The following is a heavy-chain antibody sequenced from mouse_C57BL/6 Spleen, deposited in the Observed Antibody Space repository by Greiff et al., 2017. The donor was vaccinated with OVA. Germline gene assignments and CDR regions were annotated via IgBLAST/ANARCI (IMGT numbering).Heavy chain of an antibody. CDR3: ERGHYYGSSYGYFEV. D-gene: IGHD1-1*01. Sequence: QVQLQQPGAELVRPGSSVKLSCKASGYTFTSYWMPWVKQRPIQGLEWIGNIDPSDSETHYNQKFKDKATLTVDKSSSTAYMQLSSLTSENSAVYYCERGHYYGSSYGYFEVWGTGTTVTVSS. CDR1: GYTFTSYW. CDR2: IDPSDSET. J-gene: IGHJ1*03. V-gene: IGHV1-52*01.